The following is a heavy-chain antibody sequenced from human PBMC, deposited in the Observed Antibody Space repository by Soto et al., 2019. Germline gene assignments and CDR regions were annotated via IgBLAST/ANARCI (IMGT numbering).Heavy chain of an antibody. D-gene: IGHD3-9*01. CDR1: GGSFSGYY. J-gene: IGHJ4*02. V-gene: IGHV4-34*01. Sequence: QVQLQQWGAGLLKPSETLSLTCAVYGGSFSGYYWSWIRQPPGKGLEWIGEINHSGSTNYNPSLNRRVTISVDTSNNQFSLKLSSVTAADTAVYYCARGQRYFDWLLWAFDYWGQGTLVTVSS. CDR3: ARGQRYFDWLLWAFDY. CDR2: INHSGST.